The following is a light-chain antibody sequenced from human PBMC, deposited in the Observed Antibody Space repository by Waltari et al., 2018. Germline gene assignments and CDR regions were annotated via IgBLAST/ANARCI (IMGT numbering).Light chain of an antibody. CDR2: DAS. J-gene: IGKJ4*01. CDR1: QSVGTY. CDR3: QQRRNWPLT. Sequence: SCMACQSVGTYLAWYQQRPGQSPRLLIYDASYRATGIPARFSGSGSETDFTLTISSLQPEDFAVYYCQQRRNWPLTFGGGTRVQI. V-gene: IGKV3-11*01.